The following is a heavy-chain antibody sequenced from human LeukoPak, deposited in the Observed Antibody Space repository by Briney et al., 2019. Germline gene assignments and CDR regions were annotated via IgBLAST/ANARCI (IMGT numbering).Heavy chain of an antibody. CDR3: AKDRFYGSGYYFDY. CDR1: GFTVSSNY. CDR2: ISGSGGST. Sequence: GRSLRLSCAASGFTVSSNYMSWVRQAPGKGLEWVSAISGSGGSTYYADSVKGRFTISRDNSKNTLYLQMNSLRAEDTAVYYCAKDRFYGSGYYFDYWGQGTLVTVSS. J-gene: IGHJ4*02. D-gene: IGHD3-10*01. V-gene: IGHV3-23*01.